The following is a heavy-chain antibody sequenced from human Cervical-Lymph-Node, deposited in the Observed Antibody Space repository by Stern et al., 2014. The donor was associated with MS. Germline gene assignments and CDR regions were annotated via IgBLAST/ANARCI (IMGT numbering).Heavy chain of an antibody. CDR1: GGTFSSYA. Sequence: VQLVQSGAEVKKPGSSVKVSCKASGGTFSSYAISWVRQAPGQGLEWMGGIIPIFGTANYAQKCQGRVTITADESTSTAYMELSSLRSEDTAVYYCAREEGQQLVHGVSWFDPWGQGTLVTVSS. D-gene: IGHD6-13*01. V-gene: IGHV1-69*01. CDR3: AREEGQQLVHGVSWFDP. J-gene: IGHJ5*02. CDR2: IIPIFGTA.